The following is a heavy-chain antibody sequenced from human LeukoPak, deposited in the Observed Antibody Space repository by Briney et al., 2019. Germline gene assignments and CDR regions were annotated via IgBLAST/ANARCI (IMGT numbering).Heavy chain of an antibody. CDR2: IIPIFGTA. CDR3: AGRSGIAVAGTLVSFDY. J-gene: IGHJ4*02. Sequence: SVKVSCKASGGTFSSYAISWVRQAPGQGLEWMGGIIPIFGTANYAQKFQGRVTITADESTSTAYMELSSLRSEDTAVYYCAGRSGIAVAGTLVSFDYWGQGTLVPVSS. V-gene: IGHV1-69*01. D-gene: IGHD6-19*01. CDR1: GGTFSSYA.